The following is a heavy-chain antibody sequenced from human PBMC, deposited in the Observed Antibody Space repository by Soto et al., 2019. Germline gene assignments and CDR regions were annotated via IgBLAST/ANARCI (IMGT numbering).Heavy chain of an antibody. CDR3: ARHSSSQDGFDY. J-gene: IGHJ4*02. V-gene: IGHV3-23*01. CDR1: GFTFSSYA. Sequence: PGGSLRLSCAASGFTFSSYAMSWVRQAPGKGLEWVSAISGSGGSTYYADSVKGRFTISRDNSKNTLYLQMNSLRAEDTAVYYCARHSSSQDGFDYWGQGTLVTVSS. CDR2: ISGSGGST. D-gene: IGHD6-6*01.